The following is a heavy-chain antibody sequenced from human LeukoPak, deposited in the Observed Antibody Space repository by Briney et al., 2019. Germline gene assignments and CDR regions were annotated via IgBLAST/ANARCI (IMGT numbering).Heavy chain of an antibody. CDR2: ISSSSSYI. D-gene: IGHD3-9*01. CDR1: GFTFSSYS. Sequence: GGSLRLSCAASGFTFSSYSTNWVRQAPGKGLEWVSSISSSSSYIYYADSVKGRFTISRDNAKNSLYLQMNSLRAEDTAVYYCASLPYYDILTGCTDDYWGQGTLVTVSS. CDR3: ASLPYYDILTGCTDDY. V-gene: IGHV3-21*01. J-gene: IGHJ4*02.